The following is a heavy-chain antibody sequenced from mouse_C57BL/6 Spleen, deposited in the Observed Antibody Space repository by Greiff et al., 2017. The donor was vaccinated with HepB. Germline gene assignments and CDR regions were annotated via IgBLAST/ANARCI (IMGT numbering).Heavy chain of an antibody. J-gene: IGHJ2*01. Sequence: VQLQQSGAELVRPGNSVKVSCKASGYAFTNYLIEWVKQRPGQGLEWIGVINPGSGGTNYNEKFKGKATLTADKSSSTAYMQLSSLTSEDSAVYFCARLGYYGSSDYWGQGTTLTVSS. CDR2: INPGSGGT. D-gene: IGHD1-1*01. CDR1: GYAFTNYL. V-gene: IGHV1-54*01. CDR3: ARLGYYGSSDY.